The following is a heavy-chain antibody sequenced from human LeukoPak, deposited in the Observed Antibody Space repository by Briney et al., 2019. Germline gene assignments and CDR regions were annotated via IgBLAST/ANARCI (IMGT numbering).Heavy chain of an antibody. CDR2: IWYDGSNQ. V-gene: IGHV3-33*01. Sequence: PGTSLRLSCAASGFTFSGYGMHWVHQAPGEGLEWVALIWYDGSNQYYADSVKDRFTISRDNSKNTLYLQMNSLRAEDTAVYYCARARGTTPNYFDSWGQGTLVTVSS. D-gene: IGHD3-16*01. CDR1: GFTFSGYG. J-gene: IGHJ4*02. CDR3: ARARGTTPNYFDS.